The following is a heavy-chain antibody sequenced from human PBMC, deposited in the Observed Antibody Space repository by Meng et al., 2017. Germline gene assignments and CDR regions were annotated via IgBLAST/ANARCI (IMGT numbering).Heavy chain of an antibody. CDR2: IYSGGST. D-gene: IGHD1-26*01. V-gene: IGHV3-53*01. CDR3: SRGASYYSY. Sequence: EVQRSELGGGFIQPWGSPRRSCAASGFTVSSHYMSWVRQAPGKGLECVSVIYSGGSTYYADSVKGRFTISRDNSKNTLYLQMTSLRAEDTAVYYCSRGASYYSYWGQGTLVTVSS. CDR1: GFTVSSHY. J-gene: IGHJ4*02.